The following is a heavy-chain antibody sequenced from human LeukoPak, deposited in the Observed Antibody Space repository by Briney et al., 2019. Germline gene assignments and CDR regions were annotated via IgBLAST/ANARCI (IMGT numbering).Heavy chain of an antibody. V-gene: IGHV1-2*02. CDR2: INPNSGGT. D-gene: IGHD2-15*01. J-gene: IGHJ5*02. Sequence: ASVKVSCKASGYTFTGYYMHWVRQAPGQELEWMGWINPNSGGTNYAQKFRGRVTMTRDTSISTAYMELSRLRSDDTAVYYCARTLGYCSGGSCYNWFDPWGQGTLVTVSS. CDR1: GYTFTGYY. CDR3: ARTLGYCSGGSCYNWFDP.